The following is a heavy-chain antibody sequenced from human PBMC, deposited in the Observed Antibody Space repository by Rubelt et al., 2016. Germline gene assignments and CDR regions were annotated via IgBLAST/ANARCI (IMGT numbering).Heavy chain of an antibody. CDR2: INAYNGNT. Sequence: QVQLVQSGAEVKKPGASVKVSCKASGYTFTGYYMHWVRQAPGQGLEWMGRINAYNGNTNYDRKAQGRVTMTPDTSTSTAYMELRSLRSDDTAVYYCARISESPNDYWGQGTLVTVSS. D-gene: IGHD6-25*01. J-gene: IGHJ4*02. V-gene: IGHV1-18*04. CDR3: ARISESPNDY. CDR1: GYTFTGYY.